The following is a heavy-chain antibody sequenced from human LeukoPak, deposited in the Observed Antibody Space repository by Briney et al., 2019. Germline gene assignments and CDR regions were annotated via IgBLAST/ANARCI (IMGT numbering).Heavy chain of an antibody. CDR2: LSGSGDDT. CDR3: AKDVGFWNGYYHHFDY. V-gene: IGHV3-23*01. D-gene: IGHD3-3*01. Sequence: GGSLRLSCAASGFTFSSYAMSWVRQAPGKGLEWVSTLSGSGDDTSYANSVRGRFTISRDNSKNTAYLQMNSLRAEDTAIYYCAKDVGFWNGYYHHFDYWGQGTLVTVSS. J-gene: IGHJ4*02. CDR1: GFTFSSYA.